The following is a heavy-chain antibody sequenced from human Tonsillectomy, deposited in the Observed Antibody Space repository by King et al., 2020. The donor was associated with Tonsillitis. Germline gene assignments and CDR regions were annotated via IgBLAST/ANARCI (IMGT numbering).Heavy chain of an antibody. D-gene: IGHD3-16*02. CDR3: AKDDYDYVWGTYRSPVVFDY. J-gene: IGHJ4*02. Sequence: VQLVESGGGLVQPGGSLRLSCAASGFTFSSYAMSWVRQAPGKGLEWVSTISGSGDSTYYADSVKGRFTISRDNSKNTLYLQMNSLRAEDTAVYFCAKDDYDYVWGTYRSPVVFDYWGQGTLVTVSS. V-gene: IGHV3-23*04. CDR2: ISGSGDST. CDR1: GFTFSSYA.